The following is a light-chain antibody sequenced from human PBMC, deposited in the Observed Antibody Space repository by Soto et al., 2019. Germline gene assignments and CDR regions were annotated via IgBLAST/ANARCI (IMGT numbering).Light chain of an antibody. Sequence: DIAMTKSPAPLSASPGEKVILSCTTSQSVGNDLAWYQEKPGQAPRLLIYAASSRATGIPDRFSGGGSGTDFTLTISRLEPEDFAVYYCQQCGSSPWTFGQGTKVDIK. CDR1: QSVGND. V-gene: IGKV3-20*01. CDR2: AAS. CDR3: QQCGSSPWT. J-gene: IGKJ1*01.